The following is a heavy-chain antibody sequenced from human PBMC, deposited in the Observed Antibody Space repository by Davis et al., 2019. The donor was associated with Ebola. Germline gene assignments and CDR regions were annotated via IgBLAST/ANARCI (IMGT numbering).Heavy chain of an antibody. D-gene: IGHD6-13*01. CDR2: INSDGSST. Sequence: GESLKISCAASGFTFSSYWMHWVRQAPGKGLVWVSRINSDGSSTSYADSVKGRFTISRDNAKNSLYLQMNSLRAEDTAVYYCARVPGIAAAGLDYWGQGTLVTVSS. CDR1: GFTFSSYW. J-gene: IGHJ4*02. CDR3: ARVPGIAAAGLDY. V-gene: IGHV3-74*01.